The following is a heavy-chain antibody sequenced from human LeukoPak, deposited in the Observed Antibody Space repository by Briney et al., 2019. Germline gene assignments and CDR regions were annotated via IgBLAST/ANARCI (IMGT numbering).Heavy chain of an antibody. CDR2: ISYDGSNK. Sequence: GGSLRLSCAASGFTFSSYGMHWVRQAPGKGLEWVAVISYDGSNKYYADSVKGRFTVSRDNSKNTLYLQMNSLRAEDTAVYYCARDYYDSSGYYPWGYWGQGTLVTVSS. CDR1: GFTFSSYG. V-gene: IGHV3-30*03. J-gene: IGHJ4*02. CDR3: ARDYYDSSGYYPWGY. D-gene: IGHD3-22*01.